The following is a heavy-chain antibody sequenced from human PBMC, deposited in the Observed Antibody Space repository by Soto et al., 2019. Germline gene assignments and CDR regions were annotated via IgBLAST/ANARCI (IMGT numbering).Heavy chain of an antibody. Sequence: SETLSLTCAVHGGSFSDYYWSWIRQPPGKGLEWIGEINYSGSTYYNPSLKSRVTISVDTSKNQFSLKLSSVTAADTAVYYCARPGNYGSGSYLYYLDYWGQGTLVTVSS. CDR2: INYSGST. V-gene: IGHV4-34*01. CDR3: ARPGNYGSGSYLYYLDY. J-gene: IGHJ4*02. CDR1: GGSFSDYY. D-gene: IGHD3-10*01.